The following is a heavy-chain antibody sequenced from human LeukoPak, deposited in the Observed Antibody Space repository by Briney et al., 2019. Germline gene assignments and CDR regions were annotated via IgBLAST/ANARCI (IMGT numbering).Heavy chain of an antibody. V-gene: IGHV1-2*02. CDR2: INPNSGAT. CDR3: MSGVGSSWFDS. D-gene: IGHD6-13*01. Sequence: ASVKVSCKASGYTFTVYWMHWVRQAPGEGLEWMGWINPNSGATNYAQKFQGRVTMTRDTSISTAYMELSSLRSDDTAVYYCMSGVGSSWFDSWGQGTLVTVSS. CDR1: GYTFTVYW. J-gene: IGHJ5*01.